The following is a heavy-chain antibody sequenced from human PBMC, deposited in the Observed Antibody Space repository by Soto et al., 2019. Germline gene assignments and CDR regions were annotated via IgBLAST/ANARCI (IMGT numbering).Heavy chain of an antibody. Sequence: GGSLRLSCAASGFTFSSYAMHWVRQAPGKGLEWVAVISYDGSNKYYADSVKGRFTISRDNSKNTLYLQMNSLRAEDTAVYYWARNRYAYYDSSGYYYHYWGQGTLVTVSS. CDR3: ARNRYAYYDSSGYYYHY. V-gene: IGHV3-30-3*01. CDR2: ISYDGSNK. J-gene: IGHJ4*02. CDR1: GFTFSSYA. D-gene: IGHD3-22*01.